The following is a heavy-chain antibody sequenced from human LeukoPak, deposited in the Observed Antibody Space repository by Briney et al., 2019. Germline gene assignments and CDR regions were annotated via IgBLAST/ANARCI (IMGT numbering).Heavy chain of an antibody. Sequence: ASVKVSCEASGSTFTSYYFHWVRQAPGHGLEWMGWLNPNTGASKYAQDLHGRVTMTGNMSITTVYIDLTRLRFDDTAVYYCASEPPGAAHSDTWGEGTLVTVSP. CDR1: GSTFTSYY. V-gene: IGHV1-2*02. CDR3: ASEPPGAAHSDT. D-gene: IGHD7-27*01. CDR2: LNPNTGAS. J-gene: IGHJ5*02.